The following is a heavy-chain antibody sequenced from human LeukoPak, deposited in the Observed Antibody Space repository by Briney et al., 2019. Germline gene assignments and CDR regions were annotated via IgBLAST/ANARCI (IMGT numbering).Heavy chain of an antibody. J-gene: IGHJ4*02. CDR2: ISSNSGTI. D-gene: IGHD3-9*01. CDR3: ARDLRYFTY. V-gene: IGHV3-48*02. Sequence: GGSLRLSCAASGFTFSSYTMNWVRQAPGKGLEWVSSISSNSGTISYADSVKDRFTISRDNAKNSLYLQMNSLRDEDTAVYYCARDLRYFTYWGQGALVTVSS. CDR1: GFTFSSYT.